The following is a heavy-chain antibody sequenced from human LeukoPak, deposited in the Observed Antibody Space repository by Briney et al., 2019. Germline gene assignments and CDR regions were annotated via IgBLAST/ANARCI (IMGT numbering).Heavy chain of an antibody. CDR2: IIPILGIP. CDR1: GSTFSNFA. Sequence: ASVKVSCKASGSTFSNFAISWVRQAPGQGLEWMGRIIPILGIPNYTQKFHGRVTITADKSTTTAYMELRSLTFEDTAVYYCARFSRGGISDGGNSGLEPHWGQGTLVTVSS. J-gene: IGHJ4*02. D-gene: IGHD4-23*01. V-gene: IGHV1-69*04. CDR3: ARFSRGGISDGGNSGLEPH.